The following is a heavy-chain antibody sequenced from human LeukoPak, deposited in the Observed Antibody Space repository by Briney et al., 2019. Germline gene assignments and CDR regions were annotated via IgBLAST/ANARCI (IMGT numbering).Heavy chain of an antibody. CDR2: ISGSGGST. Sequence: QPGGSLRLSCAASGFTFSSYAMSWVRQAPGKGLEWVSAISGSGGSTYYADSVKGRFTISRDNSKNTLYLQMNSLRAEDTAVYYCALTRGIVGATQWSWLGFDYWGQGTLVTVSS. V-gene: IGHV3-23*01. CDR1: GFTFSSYA. J-gene: IGHJ4*02. CDR3: ALTRGIVGATQWSWLGFDY. D-gene: IGHD1-26*01.